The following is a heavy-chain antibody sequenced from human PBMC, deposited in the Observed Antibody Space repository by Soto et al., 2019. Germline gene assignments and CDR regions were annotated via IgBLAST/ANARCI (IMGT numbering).Heavy chain of an antibody. CDR1: GFTFGNAW. CDR2: IKSKTDGGTT. V-gene: IGHV3-15*01. Sequence: PGGSLRLSCAASGFTFGNAWMSWVRQAPGKGLEWVGRIKSKTDGGTTDYAAPVKGRFTISRDDSKNTLYLQMNSLKTEDTAVYYCTTDVGFLVRGHDYWGQGTLVTVSS. CDR3: TTDVGFLVRGHDY. J-gene: IGHJ4*02. D-gene: IGHD3-3*01.